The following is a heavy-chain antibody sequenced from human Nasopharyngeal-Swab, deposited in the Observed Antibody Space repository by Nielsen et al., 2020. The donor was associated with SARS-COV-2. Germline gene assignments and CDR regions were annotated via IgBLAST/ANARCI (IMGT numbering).Heavy chain of an antibody. D-gene: IGHD6-13*01. V-gene: IGHV1-18*01. Sequence: ASVKVSCKASGYTFTSYGISWLRQAPGQGLEWMGWISAYNGNTKYAQKLQGRVTMTTHTSTSTAYMELRSLRSVDTAVYYCAREAAAGYFDYWGQGTLVTVSS. CDR1: GYTFTSYG. CDR3: AREAAAGYFDY. J-gene: IGHJ4*02. CDR2: ISAYNGNT.